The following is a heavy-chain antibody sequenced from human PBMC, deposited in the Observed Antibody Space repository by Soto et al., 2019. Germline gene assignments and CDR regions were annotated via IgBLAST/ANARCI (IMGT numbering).Heavy chain of an antibody. J-gene: IGHJ4*02. D-gene: IGHD3-16*01. Sequence: QLHLQESGPGLLKPSETLSLTCTVSGGSISSFGYYWGWIRQSPGKGLEWIGSIDYSGTTYHNLSLKSRVPISVDLSKNQVSLQLSSVTATDTSVYFCVRYTTSSRLANDHWGLGTLVTVSS. V-gene: IGHV4-39*01. CDR1: GGSISSFGYY. CDR2: IDYSGTT. CDR3: VRYTTSSRLANDH.